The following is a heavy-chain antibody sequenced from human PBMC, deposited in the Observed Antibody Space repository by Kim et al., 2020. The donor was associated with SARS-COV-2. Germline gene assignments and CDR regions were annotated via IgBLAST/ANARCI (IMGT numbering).Heavy chain of an antibody. CDR1: GFTFSNAW. J-gene: IGHJ6*03. CDR2: IKSKTDGGTT. Sequence: GGSLRLSCAASGFTFSNAWMSWVRQAPGKGLEWVGLIKSKTDGGTTDYAAPVKGRFTISRDDSKNTLYLQMNSLKTEDTAVYYCTTGVGAKNYYYYMDVWGKGTTVTVSS. V-gene: IGHV3-15*01. CDR3: TTGVGAKNYYYYMDV. D-gene: IGHD1-26*01.